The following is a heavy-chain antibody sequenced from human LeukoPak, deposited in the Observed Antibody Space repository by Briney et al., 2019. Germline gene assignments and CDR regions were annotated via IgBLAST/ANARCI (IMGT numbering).Heavy chain of an antibody. J-gene: IGHJ3*02. CDR3: ARLGYDSSGYYEAFDI. CDR1: GYTFTSYY. V-gene: IGHV1-46*01. Sequence: GASVKVSCKASGYTFTSYYMHWVRQAPGQGLEWMGIINPSGGSTSYAQKFQGRVTMTRDTSTSTVYMGLSSLRSEDTAVYYCARLGYDSSGYYEAFDIWGQGTMVTVSS. D-gene: IGHD3-22*01. CDR2: INPSGGST.